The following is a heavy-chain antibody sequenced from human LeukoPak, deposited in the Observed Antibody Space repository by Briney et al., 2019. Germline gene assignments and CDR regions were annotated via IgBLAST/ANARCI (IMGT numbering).Heavy chain of an antibody. D-gene: IGHD6-13*01. Sequence: ASVKVSYKASGYTFTSYGISWVRRAPGQGLEWRGWINTYTGNTDYAQKVQGRVTMTTDTSTSTAYMEVRSLRSDDTAVYYCARGGDSSIHYGTDVWGQGTTVAVSS. CDR2: INTYTGNT. J-gene: IGHJ6*02. CDR3: ARGGDSSIHYGTDV. CDR1: GYTFTSYG. V-gene: IGHV1-18*01.